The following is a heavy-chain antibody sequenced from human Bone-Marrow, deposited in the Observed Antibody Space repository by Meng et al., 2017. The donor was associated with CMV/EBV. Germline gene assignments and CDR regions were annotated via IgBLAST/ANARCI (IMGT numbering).Heavy chain of an antibody. J-gene: IGHJ4*02. CDR2: IYYSGST. CDR3: ARGDFWSGYPFDY. V-gene: IGHV4-61*05. CDR1: GGSISSSSYY. Sequence: SETLSLTCTVSGGSISSSSYYWGWIRQPPGKGLEWIGYIYYSGSTNYSPSLKSRVTISVDTSKNQFSLKLSSVTAADTAVYYCARGDFWSGYPFDYWGQGTLVTVSS. D-gene: IGHD3-3*01.